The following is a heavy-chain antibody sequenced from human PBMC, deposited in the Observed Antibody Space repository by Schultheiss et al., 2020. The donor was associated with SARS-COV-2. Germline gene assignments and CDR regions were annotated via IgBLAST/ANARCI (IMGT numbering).Heavy chain of an antibody. D-gene: IGHD3-3*01. V-gene: IGHV4-39*01. CDR1: CGSINYTKC. CDR3: ARHPLPLTMSGVAPYFYHGMDV. CDR2: IYYSGPT. Sequence: SETLSLTCAVSCGSINYTKCWTWVRQPPGKGLDWIGSIYYSGPTYYNPSLKSRLTISVDRSKNQFSLRLSSVTAADAAVYYCARHPLPLTMSGVAPYFYHGMDVWGQGTTVTVSS. J-gene: IGHJ6*02.